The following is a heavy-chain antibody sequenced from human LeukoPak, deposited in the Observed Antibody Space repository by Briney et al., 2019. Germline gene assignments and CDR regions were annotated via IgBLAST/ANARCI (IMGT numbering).Heavy chain of an antibody. V-gene: IGHV4-34*01. J-gene: IGHJ3*02. CDR2: INHTGST. D-gene: IGHD5-18*01. CDR1: GGSFSGYY. Sequence: SETLSLTCAVYGGSFSGYYWSWIRQPPGKGLEWIGEINHTGSTNSNPSLKSRVTISVDTSKNQFSLKLSSVTAADTAVYYCAREAMVTSPGAFDIWGQGTMVTVSS. CDR3: AREAMVTSPGAFDI.